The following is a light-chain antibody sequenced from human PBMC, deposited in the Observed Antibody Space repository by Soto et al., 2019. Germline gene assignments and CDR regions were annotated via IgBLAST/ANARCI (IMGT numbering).Light chain of an antibody. CDR1: QSVSSSY. CDR3: QQYGDSPIT. V-gene: IGKV3-20*01. J-gene: IGKJ5*01. CDR2: GAS. Sequence: EIVLTQSPGTLSLSPGERATLSCRASQSVSSSYLAWYQQKPGQAPRLLIYGASSRATGIPDRFSGSGSGTDFTLTLSRLEPEDFAVYFCQQYGDSPITFGQGTRLENK.